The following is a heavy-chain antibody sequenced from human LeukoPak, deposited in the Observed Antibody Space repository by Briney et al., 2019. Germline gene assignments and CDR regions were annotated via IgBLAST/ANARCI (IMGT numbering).Heavy chain of an antibody. D-gene: IGHD3-3*01. CDR1: GYSFTSYW. CDR2: IYPGDSDT. CDR3: ARGLQGGYDFWSGYLNWFDP. J-gene: IGHJ5*02. Sequence: GESLKISCKGSGYSFTSYWIGWVRQMPGKGLEWMGIIYPGDSDTRYSLSFQGQVTISADKSISTAYLQWSSLKASDTAMYYCARGLQGGYDFWSGYLNWFDPWGQGTLVTVSS. V-gene: IGHV5-51*01.